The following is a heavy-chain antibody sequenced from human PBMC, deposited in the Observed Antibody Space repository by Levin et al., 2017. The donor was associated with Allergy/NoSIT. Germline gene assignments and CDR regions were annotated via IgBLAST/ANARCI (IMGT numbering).Heavy chain of an antibody. CDR2: IIPIFGTA. V-gene: IGHV1-69*01. CDR1: GGTFSSYA. J-gene: IGHJ5*02. D-gene: IGHD6-19*01. CDR3: ARDSPVAGVKWFDP. Sequence: KISCKASGGTFSSYAISWVRQAPGQGLEWMGGIIPIFGTANYAQKFQGRVTITADESTSTAYMELSSLRSEDTAVYYCARDSPVAGVKWFDPWGQGTLVTVSS.